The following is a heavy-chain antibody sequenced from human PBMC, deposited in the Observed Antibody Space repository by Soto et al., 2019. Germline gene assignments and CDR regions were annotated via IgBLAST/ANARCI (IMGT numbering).Heavy chain of an antibody. CDR2: IKSSSSTI. Sequence: GGSLRLSCAASGFTFSSYSMNWVRQAPGKGLEWVSYIKSSSSTIYYADSVKGRFTISRDNAKNSLYLQMNSLRVEDTAVYYCARTSYQLCFDYWGQGTLVTVSS. J-gene: IGHJ4*02. V-gene: IGHV3-48*01. CDR1: GFTFSSYS. CDR3: ARTSYQLCFDY. D-gene: IGHD3-16*01.